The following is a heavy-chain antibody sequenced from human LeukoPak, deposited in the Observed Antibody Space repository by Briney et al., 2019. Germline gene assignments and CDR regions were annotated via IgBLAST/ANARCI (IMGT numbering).Heavy chain of an antibody. V-gene: IGHV3-21*01. J-gene: IGHJ6*03. CDR2: ISSSSSYI. D-gene: IGHD3-3*01. CDR3: ARAPYDFWSGYYTGYYYYYYMDV. Sequence: GGSLRLSCAASGFTFSSYSMNWVRQAPGKGLEWVSSISSSSSYIYYADSVKGRSTISRDNAKNSLYLQMNSLRAEDTAVYYCARAPYDFWSGYYTGYYYYYYMDVWGKGTTVTVSS. CDR1: GFTFSSYS.